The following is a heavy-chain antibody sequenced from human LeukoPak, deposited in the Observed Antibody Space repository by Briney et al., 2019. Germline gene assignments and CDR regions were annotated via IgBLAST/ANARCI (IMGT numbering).Heavy chain of an antibody. D-gene: IGHD1-26*01. CDR1: GGSISSYY. V-gene: IGHV4-59*01. CDR2: ISYSEST. CDR3: ARETRLHSGSYSNDAFDI. J-gene: IGHJ3*02. Sequence: SETLSLTCTVSGGSISSYYWSWIRQPPGKGLEWIGYISYSESTDYNPSLKSRVTISLDTSKNQFSLRLSSVTAADTAVYYCARETRLHSGSYSNDAFDIWGQGTMVTVSS.